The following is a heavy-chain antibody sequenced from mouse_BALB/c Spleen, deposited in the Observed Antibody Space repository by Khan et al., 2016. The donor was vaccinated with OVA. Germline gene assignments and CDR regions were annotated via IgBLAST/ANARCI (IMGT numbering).Heavy chain of an antibody. D-gene: IGHD1-1*01. V-gene: IGHV5-6*01. CDR2: VSTGGHHT. CDR3: TRLAYYYDSEGFAY. CDR1: GFTFSTYG. J-gene: IGHJ3*01. Sequence: EVELVESGGDIVKPGGSLKLSCVASGFTFSTYGMSWVRQTPDKRLEWVATVSTGGHHTYYSDTVKGRFTISRDNAKNTLYLQMTSLRSEDTAMFYCTRLAYYYDSEGFAYWGQGTLVTVSA.